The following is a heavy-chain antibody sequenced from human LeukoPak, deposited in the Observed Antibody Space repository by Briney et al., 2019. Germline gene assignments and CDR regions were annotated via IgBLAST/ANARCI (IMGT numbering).Heavy chain of an antibody. CDR2: INPSGGST. J-gene: IGHJ3*02. V-gene: IGHV1-46*01. Sequence: ASVKVSCKASGYTFTSYYMHWVRQAPGQGLEWMGIINPSGGSTSYAQKFQGRVTMTRDTSTSTVYMELSGLRSEDTAVYYCARGRVGGSGSYSAFDIWGQGTMVTVSS. D-gene: IGHD3-10*01. CDR3: ARGRVGGSGSYSAFDI. CDR1: GYTFTSYY.